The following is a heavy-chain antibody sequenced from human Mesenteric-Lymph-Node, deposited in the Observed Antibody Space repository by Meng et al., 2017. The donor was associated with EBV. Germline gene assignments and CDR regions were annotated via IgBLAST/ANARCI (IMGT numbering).Heavy chain of an antibody. V-gene: IGHV2-5*02. CDR3: VHITSYSLIPY. CDR2: IYWDGDK. Sequence: KEPGPSLWHPTQTLPRACTCSGFSRTTSGVGVAWIRQPPGKALEWLALIYWDGDKRYSPSLDSRLTITKDTSRNQVVVTLTNMDPVDTATYYCVHITSYSLIPYWGQGTLVTVSS. D-gene: IGHD3-16*01. J-gene: IGHJ4*02. CDR1: GFSRTTSGVG.